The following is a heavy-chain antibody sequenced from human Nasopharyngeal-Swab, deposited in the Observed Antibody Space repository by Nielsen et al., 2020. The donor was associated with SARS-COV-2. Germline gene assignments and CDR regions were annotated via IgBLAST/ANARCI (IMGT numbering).Heavy chain of an antibody. CDR1: GFTFSNYW. V-gene: IGHV3-74*03. J-gene: IGHJ1*01. D-gene: IGHD1-26*01. CDR3: VRGPVEGATEYFQF. CDR2: IYMRGRTT. Sequence: GGSLRLSCATSGFTFSNYWMHWVRQAPGKGLEWVARIYMRGRTTTHADSVKGRFTISRDNAKNTLSLQMNSLTPADTAVYFCVRGPVEGATEYFQFWGQGTLVTVSS.